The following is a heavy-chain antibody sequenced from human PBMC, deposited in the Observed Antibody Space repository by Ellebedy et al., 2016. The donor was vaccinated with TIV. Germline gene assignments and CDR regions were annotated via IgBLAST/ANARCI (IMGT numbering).Heavy chain of an antibody. J-gene: IGHJ3*02. CDR1: GYTFTSYG. V-gene: IGHV1-2*02. CDR3: ASTYYYDSSGDAFDI. Sequence: AASVKVSCKASGYTFTSYGISWVRQAPGQGLEWMGWINPNSGGTNYAQKFQGRVTMTRDTSISTAYMELSRLRSDDTAVYYCASTYYYDSSGDAFDIWGQGTMVTVSS. D-gene: IGHD3-22*01. CDR2: INPNSGGT.